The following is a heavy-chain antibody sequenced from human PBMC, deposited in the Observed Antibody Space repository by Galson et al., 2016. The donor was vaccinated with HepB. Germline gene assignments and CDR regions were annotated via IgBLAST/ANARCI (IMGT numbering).Heavy chain of an antibody. V-gene: IGHV3-21*01. D-gene: IGHD1/OR15-1a*01. J-gene: IGHJ6*02. CDR1: GFTISSYI. Sequence: YLRLSCAASGFTISSYIMDWVRQAPGKGLEWVASISSSSKYIYYTHSEKGRFTISRDNAKNSLYLQMNGLRAEDTAVYYCARLIYRLPGTYGLDVWGQGTTVTVSS. CDR3: ARLIYRLPGTYGLDV. CDR2: ISSSSKYI.